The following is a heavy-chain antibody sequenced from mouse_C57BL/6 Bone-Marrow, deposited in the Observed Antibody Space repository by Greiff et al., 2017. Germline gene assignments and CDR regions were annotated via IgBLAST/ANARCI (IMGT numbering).Heavy chain of an antibody. V-gene: IGHV1-81*01. CDR3: ARWGDGYPWFAY. CDR2: IYPRSGNT. Sequence: VQLQQSGAELARPGASVKLSCKASGYTFTSYGISWVKQRPGQGLEWIGEIYPRSGNTYYNEKFKGKATLTADKSSSTAYMELRSLTSEDSAVYFCARWGDGYPWFAYWGQGTLVTVSA. CDR1: GYTFTSYG. J-gene: IGHJ3*01. D-gene: IGHD2-3*01.